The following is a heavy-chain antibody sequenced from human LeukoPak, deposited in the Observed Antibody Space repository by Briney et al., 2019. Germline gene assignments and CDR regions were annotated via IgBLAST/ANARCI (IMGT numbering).Heavy chain of an antibody. J-gene: IGHJ3*02. Sequence: ASVKVSCKASGYSFTGHYMHWVRQAPGQGLEWMGWINPKSGGTNYAQKFQGRVTMTRDTSISTAYMDMSSLRSDDTAVYCCARNLWFGESSDAFDMWGQGTMVTVSS. CDR2: INPKSGGT. V-gene: IGHV1-2*02. CDR1: GYSFTGHY. D-gene: IGHD3-10*01. CDR3: ARNLWFGESSDAFDM.